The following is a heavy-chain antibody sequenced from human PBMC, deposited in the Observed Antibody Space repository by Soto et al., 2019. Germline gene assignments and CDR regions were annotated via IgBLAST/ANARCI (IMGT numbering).Heavy chain of an antibody. V-gene: IGHV1-46*01. CDR2: VNPSGGHT. D-gene: IGHD2-21*02. J-gene: IGHJ4*02. CDR1: GDTFTNYY. Sequence: QVQLMQSGAEVKKPGASVKVSCKASGDTFTNYYIHWVRQAPGQGLEWMGTVNPSGGHTTYAQHLLGRVTMTRDTSTSTLDMALTSLTSDDTAVYYCARGGHVVVVTAALDYWGQGTLVTVSS. CDR3: ARGGHVVVVTAALDY.